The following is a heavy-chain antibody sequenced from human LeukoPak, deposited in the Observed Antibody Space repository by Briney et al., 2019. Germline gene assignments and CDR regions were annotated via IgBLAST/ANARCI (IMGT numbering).Heavy chain of an antibody. CDR2: INPSGGGT. J-gene: IGHJ2*01. D-gene: IGHD1-26*01. Sequence: ASVKVSCKASGYTFTNYYIHWVRQAPGQGLEWMGIINPSGGGTSCAQKFQGRVTMTRDTSTSTVYMELSSLRSKDTAVYYCARDWKGNQWEVGLVFGLWGRGTLVTVSS. CDR3: ARDWKGNQWEVGLVFGL. CDR1: GYTFTNYY. V-gene: IGHV1-46*01.